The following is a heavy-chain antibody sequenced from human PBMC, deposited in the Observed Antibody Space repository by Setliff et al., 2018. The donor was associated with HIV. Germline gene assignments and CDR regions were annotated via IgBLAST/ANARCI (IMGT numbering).Heavy chain of an antibody. Sequence: PSETLSLTCTVSGASIRSNNYYWSWIRQPAGKGLEWIGRIYASGRTNYNPSLKSRVTLSVDTSKNQFSLKVTSVTAADTAVYYCAREIQFSATTYYYYYMDDWGRGTTVTVSS. CDR2: IYASGRT. CDR1: GASIRSNNYY. V-gene: IGHV4-61*02. J-gene: IGHJ6*03. D-gene: IGHD5-18*01. CDR3: AREIQFSATTYYYYYMDD.